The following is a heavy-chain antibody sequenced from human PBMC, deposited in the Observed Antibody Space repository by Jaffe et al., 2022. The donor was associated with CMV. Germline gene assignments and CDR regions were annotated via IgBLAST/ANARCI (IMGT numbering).Heavy chain of an antibody. V-gene: IGHV3-30*18. CDR1: GFTFRSYG. J-gene: IGHJ6*02. D-gene: IGHD2-15*01. CDR2: ISYDRSDK. CDR3: VKDLKEFRCSGGNCYSFWVHNGMDV. Sequence: QVQLVESGGGVVQPGRTLRLSCAGSGFTFRSYGMHWVRQAPGKGLEWVAVISYDRSDKHYADSVKGRFTISRDNSKNTLYLQMNNLRAEDTAVYYCVKDLKEFRCSGGNCYSFWVHNGMDVWGQGTTVTVSS.